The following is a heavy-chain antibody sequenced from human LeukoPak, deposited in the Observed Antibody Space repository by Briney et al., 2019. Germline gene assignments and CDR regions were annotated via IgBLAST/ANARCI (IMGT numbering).Heavy chain of an antibody. D-gene: IGHD3-10*01. CDR3: ARGQAVRSGYFDY. Sequence: GGSLRLSCAASGFTFSNFGMHWVRQAPGKGLEWVAVIWYDGSNKYYADSVKGRFTISRDNSKNTLYLQMSSPRAEDTAVYYCARGQAVRSGYFDYWGQGPLVTVSS. J-gene: IGHJ4*02. CDR2: IWYDGSNK. CDR1: GFTFSNFG. V-gene: IGHV3-33*01.